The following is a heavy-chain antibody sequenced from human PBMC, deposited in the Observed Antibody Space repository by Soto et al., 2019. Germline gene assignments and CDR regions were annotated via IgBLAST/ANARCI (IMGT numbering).Heavy chain of an antibody. CDR3: ARESGGATAILDDYYFYMDV. D-gene: IGHD5-12*01. J-gene: IGHJ6*03. CDR1: GDTFNDYY. Sequence: QVQLVQSGAEVKKPGASVTVSCRSSGDTFNDYYIHWVRQAPGQGLEGMGWINPNGGVTKYAQKFQGWVTMTRDSSIRIVYMQLTTIRSDDTAVYYCARESGGATAILDDYYFYMDVWGTGTTVTVSS. V-gene: IGHV1-2*04. CDR2: INPNGGVT.